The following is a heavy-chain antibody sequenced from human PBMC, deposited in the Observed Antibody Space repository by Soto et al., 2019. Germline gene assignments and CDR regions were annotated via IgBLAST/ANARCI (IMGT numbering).Heavy chain of an antibody. D-gene: IGHD3-3*01. CDR2: ISGSGGST. J-gene: IGHJ6*04. CDR3: ATHYDFWIGSPDV. V-gene: IGHV3-23*01. CDR1: GFTFSSYA. Sequence: EVQLLESGGGLVQPGGSLRLSCAASGFTFSSYAMSWVRQAPGKGLEWVSAISGSGGSTYYADSVKGRFTISRDNSKNTLYLQMNSLRAEDTAVYYCATHYDFWIGSPDVWGKGTKVTVSS.